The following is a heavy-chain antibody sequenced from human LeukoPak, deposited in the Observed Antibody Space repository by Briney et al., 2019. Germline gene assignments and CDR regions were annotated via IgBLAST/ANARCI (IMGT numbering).Heavy chain of an antibody. CDR3: AKEPRNSYISSDYSDY. Sequence: PGGSLRLSCAASGLTLTTYAMSWVRQAPGKGLEWVSAINGSGGSTYYADFVEGRFTIFRDNSKNTLYMQMDSLRAEDTALYYCAKEPRNSYISSDYSDYWGQGTLVTVSS. D-gene: IGHD3-22*01. CDR1: GLTLTTYA. J-gene: IGHJ4*02. CDR2: INGSGGST. V-gene: IGHV3-23*01.